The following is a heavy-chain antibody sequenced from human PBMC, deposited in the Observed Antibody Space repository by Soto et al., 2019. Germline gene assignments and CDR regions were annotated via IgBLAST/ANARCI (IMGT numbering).Heavy chain of an antibody. Sequence: QVQLVESGGGVVQPGRSLRLSCAASGFTFSSYGMHWVRQAPGKGLEWVAVISYDGSNKYYADSVKGRFTISRDNSKNTLYLQMNSLRAEDTAVYYCAKDGRDSSGWYWGYYYYGMDVWGQGTTVTVSS. V-gene: IGHV3-30*18. D-gene: IGHD6-19*01. CDR3: AKDGRDSSGWYWGYYYYGMDV. J-gene: IGHJ6*02. CDR1: GFTFSSYG. CDR2: ISYDGSNK.